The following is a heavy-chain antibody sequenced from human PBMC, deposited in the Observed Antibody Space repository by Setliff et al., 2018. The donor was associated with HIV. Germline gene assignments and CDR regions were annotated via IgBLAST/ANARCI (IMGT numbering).Heavy chain of an antibody. J-gene: IGHJ6*03. V-gene: IGHV1-2*02. Sequence: ASVKVSCKASGYIFSVYLMHWVRQAPGQGLEWMGWINPNSGDTKYAQEFQGRVTMTRDTSISTAYMELNSLRSDDTAVYYCARVPVSNYYYYMDVWGKGTTVTVSS. CDR2: INPNSGDT. CDR3: ARVPVSNYYYYMDV. CDR1: GYIFSVYL.